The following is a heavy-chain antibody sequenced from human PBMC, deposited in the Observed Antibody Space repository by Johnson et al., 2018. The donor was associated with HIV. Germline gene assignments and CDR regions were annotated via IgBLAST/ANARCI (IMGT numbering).Heavy chain of an antibody. CDR3: TTDLGYYDSSGYLAFDI. J-gene: IGHJ3*02. Sequence: VQLVESGGGLVKPGGSLRLSCAASGFTFSNAWMSWVRQAPGKGLEWVGRIKSKTDGGTTDYAAPVKGRFTISRDDSKNTLYLQMNSLKTEDTAVYYCTTDLGYYDSSGYLAFDIWGQGTMVTVSS. CDR1: GFTFSNAW. V-gene: IGHV3-15*01. D-gene: IGHD3-22*01. CDR2: IKSKTDGGTT.